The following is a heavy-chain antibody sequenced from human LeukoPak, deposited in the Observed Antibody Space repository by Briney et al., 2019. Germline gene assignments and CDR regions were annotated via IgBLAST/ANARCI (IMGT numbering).Heavy chain of an antibody. CDR1: GFTFSSYD. V-gene: IGHV3-13*04. CDR2: IGTAGDT. D-gene: IGHD3-10*01. Sequence: GESLKISCAASGFTFSSYDMHWVRQATGKGLGWVSAIGTAGDTYYPGSVKGRFTISGENAKNSLYLQMNSLRAGDTAVYYCARAGRSWPALDYWGQGTLVTVSS. CDR3: ARAGRSWPALDY. J-gene: IGHJ4*02.